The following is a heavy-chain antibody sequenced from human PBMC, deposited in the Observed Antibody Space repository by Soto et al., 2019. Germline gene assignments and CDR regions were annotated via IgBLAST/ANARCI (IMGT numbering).Heavy chain of an antibody. V-gene: IGHV3-15*07. CDR1: GFTFSNAW. D-gene: IGHD2-15*01. J-gene: IGHJ6*02. CDR3: TTGGGYCSGGSCPVLRYYYYGMDV. Sequence: GGSLRLSCAASGFTFSNAWMNWVRRAPGKGLEWVGRIKSKTDGGTRDYAAPVKGRFTISRDDSKNTLYLQMNSLKTEDTAVYYCTTGGGYCSGGSCPVLRYYYYGMDVWGQGTTVTVSS. CDR2: IKSKTDGGTR.